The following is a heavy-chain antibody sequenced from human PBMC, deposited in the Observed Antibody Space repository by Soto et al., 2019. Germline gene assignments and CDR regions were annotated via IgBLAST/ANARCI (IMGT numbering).Heavy chain of an antibody. Sequence: SETLSLTCAVYGGSFSGYYWSWIRQPPGKGLEWIGEINHSGSTNYNPSLKSRVTISVDTSKNQFSLKLSSVTAADTAVYYCRAQNYDILTGLGDYWGQGTLVTVSS. CDR3: RAQNYDILTGLGDY. CDR1: GGSFSGYY. D-gene: IGHD3-9*01. V-gene: IGHV4-34*01. J-gene: IGHJ4*02. CDR2: INHSGST.